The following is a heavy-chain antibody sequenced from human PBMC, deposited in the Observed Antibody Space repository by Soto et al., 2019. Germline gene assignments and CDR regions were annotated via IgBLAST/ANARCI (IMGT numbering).Heavy chain of an antibody. CDR3: AKDLAVVVVGNANRCFDV. V-gene: IGHV3-30*18. J-gene: IGHJ6*02. D-gene: IGHD2-15*01. CDR2: ISYDGSKK. Sequence: QVQLVESGGGVVQPGRSLRLSCAASGFTFDNYGLHWVRQAPGKGLEWVAVISYDGSKKFYADSVTGRFTISRDNSKNTLNLQMNTQRVEDTAVYYCAKDLAVVVVGNANRCFDVWGQGTTVTVSS. CDR1: GFTFDNYG.